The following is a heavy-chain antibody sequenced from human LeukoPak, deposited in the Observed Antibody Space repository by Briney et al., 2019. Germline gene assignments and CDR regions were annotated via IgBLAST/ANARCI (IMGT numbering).Heavy chain of an antibody. CDR2: ISSSGSTI. Sequence: GGSLRLSCAASGFTFSDYHMSWIRQAPGKGLEWVSYISSSGSTIYYADSVKGRFTISRDNAKNSLYLQMNSLRAEDTAVYYCARGRGLWSGRTYYYYGMDVWGQGTTVTVSS. J-gene: IGHJ6*02. V-gene: IGHV3-11*01. CDR1: GFTFSDYH. D-gene: IGHD3-3*01. CDR3: ARGRGLWSGRTYYYYGMDV.